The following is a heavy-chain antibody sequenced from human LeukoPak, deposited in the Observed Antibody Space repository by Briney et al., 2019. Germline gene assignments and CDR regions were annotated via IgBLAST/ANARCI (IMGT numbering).Heavy chain of an antibody. CDR3: ARGQSMYY. CDR1: GYTFNNYF. D-gene: IGHD2-8*01. V-gene: IGHV1-18*01. CDR2: ISPHSHTT. J-gene: IGHJ4*02. Sequence: ASVTVSFKSSGYTFNNYFISWVRQAPGRGLEWVGWISPHSHTTHYAEKVQGRVTMTTDTSTTTVYMELSSLRSDDTAVYFCARGQSMYYWGQGTPVTVSS.